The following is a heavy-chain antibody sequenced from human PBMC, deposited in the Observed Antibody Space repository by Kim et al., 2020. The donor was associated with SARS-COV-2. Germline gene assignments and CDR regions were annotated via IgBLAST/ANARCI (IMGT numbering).Heavy chain of an antibody. J-gene: IGHJ6*02. CDR3: ARDEGVGAAAGTRGRYYYYYGMDV. CDR1: GGSVSSGSYY. CDR2: IYYSGST. Sequence: SETLSLTCTVSGGSVSSGSYYWSWIRQPPGKGLEWIGYIYYSGSTNYNPSLKSRVTISVDTSTHQFSLKLSSVTAADTAVYYCARDEGVGAAAGTRGRYYYYYGMDVWGQGTTVTVSS. V-gene: IGHV4-61*01. D-gene: IGHD6-13*01.